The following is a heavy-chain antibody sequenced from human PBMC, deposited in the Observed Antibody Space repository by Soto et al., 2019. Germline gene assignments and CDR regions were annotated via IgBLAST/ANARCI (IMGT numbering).Heavy chain of an antibody. CDR2: IGGPGTDT. V-gene: IGHV3-23*01. J-gene: IGHJ3*01. D-gene: IGHD2-21*02. Sequence: EVQLLESGGGLVQPGGSLILSCAASGFTFSDYSMRWVRQAPGKGLEWVSAIGGPGTDTYYADSVKGRFIISRDNSRNTMYLQRNNLRVADTAVYYCAKDGIPRNGRTAGCDVWGQGTMVTVSS. CDR3: AKDGIPRNGRTAGCDV. CDR1: GFTFSDYS.